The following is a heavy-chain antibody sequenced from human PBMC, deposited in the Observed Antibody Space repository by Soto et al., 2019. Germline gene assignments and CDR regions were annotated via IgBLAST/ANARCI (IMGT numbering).Heavy chain of an antibody. CDR3: ARGHEYGGNSDAFDS. CDR2: ILPVFGTA. D-gene: IGHD4-17*01. CDR1: GGTFSTPS. J-gene: IGHJ3*02. V-gene: IGHV1-69*06. Sequence: SVKVSCKAAGGTFSTPSINCLRQAPGQRPEWMGNILPVFGTADYAQKFRDRVTITAGKSTNTAYMELRSLFSEDAAVYYCARGHEYGGNSDAFDSWGQGTVVTVSS.